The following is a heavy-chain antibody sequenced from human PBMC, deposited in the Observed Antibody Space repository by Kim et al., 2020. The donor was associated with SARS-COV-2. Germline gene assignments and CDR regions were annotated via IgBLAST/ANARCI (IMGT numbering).Heavy chain of an antibody. J-gene: IGHJ6*02. D-gene: IGHD3-10*01. Sequence: GGSLRLSCTASGFTFSSYAMTWVRQAPGKGLEWVSSISGSGSTNKEESVKGRFTISRNNSKNNRFLQMNNLRAEDTAVFYCGRGPSGDFFYGMNVWAQGT. V-gene: IGHV3-23*01. CDR2: ISGSGST. CDR3: GRGPSGDFFYGMNV. CDR1: GFTFSSYA.